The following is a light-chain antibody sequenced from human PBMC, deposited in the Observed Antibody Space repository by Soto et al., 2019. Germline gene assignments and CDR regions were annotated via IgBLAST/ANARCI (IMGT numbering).Light chain of an antibody. V-gene: IGLV2-11*01. CDR3: CSYAGNYFWV. CDR1: SSDIGGYNY. CDR2: DVS. J-gene: IGLJ3*02. Sequence: QSVLTQPRSVSGSPGQSVTISCTGTSSDIGGYNYVSWYQQHPGKGPKLIIYDVSQRPSGVPDRFSGSKSGNTASLTISGLQAEDEADYYCCSYAGNYFWVFGGGTKVTVL.